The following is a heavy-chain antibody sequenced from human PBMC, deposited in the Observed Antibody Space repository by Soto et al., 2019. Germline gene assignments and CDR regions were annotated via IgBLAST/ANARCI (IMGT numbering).Heavy chain of an antibody. CDR1: GFTFSSYA. V-gene: IGHV3-23*01. CDR3: AKDREVAVAGAGFDP. Sequence: GGSLRLSCAASGFTFSSYAMSWVRQAPGKGLEWVSAISGSGGSTYYAESVKGRFTISRDNSKNTLYQQMKSLRAEDTAVYYCAKDREVAVAGAGFDPWGQGTLVTVSS. CDR2: ISGSGGST. J-gene: IGHJ5*02. D-gene: IGHD6-19*01.